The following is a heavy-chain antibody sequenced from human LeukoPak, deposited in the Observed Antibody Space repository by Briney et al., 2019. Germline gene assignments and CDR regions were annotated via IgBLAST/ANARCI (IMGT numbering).Heavy chain of an antibody. CDR3: ARDVPGSMGFDY. J-gene: IGHJ4*02. D-gene: IGHD2/OR15-2a*01. Sequence: SQTLSLTCIVSGASITSNSYYWSWIRQPAGKGLEWIGRIYSGGGTNYNPSLKSRVTISVDTSKNHFSLRLSSVTAADTALYYCARDVPGSMGFDYWGQGTLVTVSS. V-gene: IGHV4-61*02. CDR1: GASITSNSYY. CDR2: IYSGGGT.